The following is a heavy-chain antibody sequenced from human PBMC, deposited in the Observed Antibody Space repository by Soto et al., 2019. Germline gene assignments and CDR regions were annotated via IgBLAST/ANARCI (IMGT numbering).Heavy chain of an antibody. J-gene: IGHJ5*02. CDR2: IYTSGST. CDR3: ERAEGRITIFGVVIRFDP. D-gene: IGHD3-3*01. V-gene: IGHV4-4*07. Sequence: SETLSLTCTVPGGSISSYYWSWIRQPAGKGLEWIGRIYTSGSTNYNPSLKSRVTMSVDTSKNQFSLKLSSVTAADTAVYYCERAEGRITIFGVVIRFDPWGQGTLVTVSS. CDR1: GGSISSYY.